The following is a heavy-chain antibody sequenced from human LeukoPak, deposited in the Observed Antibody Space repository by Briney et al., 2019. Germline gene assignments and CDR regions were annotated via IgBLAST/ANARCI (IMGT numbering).Heavy chain of an antibody. Sequence: GASVKVSCKASGYTFTGYYMHWVRQAPGQGLEWMGWINPNSGGTNYAQKFQGRVTMTRDTSISTAYMELSRLRSDDTAVYYRAGRMTATDYYYYGMDVWGQGTTVTVSS. CDR3: AGRMTATDYYYYGMDV. D-gene: IGHD2-21*02. CDR1: GYTFTGYY. V-gene: IGHV1-2*02. J-gene: IGHJ6*02. CDR2: INPNSGGT.